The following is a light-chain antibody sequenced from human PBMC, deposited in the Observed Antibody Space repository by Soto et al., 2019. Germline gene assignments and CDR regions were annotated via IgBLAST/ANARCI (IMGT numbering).Light chain of an antibody. J-gene: IGLJ1*01. CDR3: GSYAGGNTFV. CDR2: EVT. CDR1: SSDVGAYDY. Sequence: QSALTQPPSASGSPGQSVTISCTGTSSDVGAYDYVSWYQRHPGKAPKLILYEVTKRPSGVPDRFSGSRSGTTASLTVSGLQAEDEADYYCGSYAGGNTFVFGTGTKVTVL. V-gene: IGLV2-8*01.